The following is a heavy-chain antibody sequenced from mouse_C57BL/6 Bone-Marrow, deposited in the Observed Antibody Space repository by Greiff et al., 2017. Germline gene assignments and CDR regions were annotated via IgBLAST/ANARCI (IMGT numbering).Heavy chain of an antibody. CDR2: IDPENGDT. D-gene: IGHD4-1*01. CDR1: GFNIKDDY. J-gene: IGHJ2*01. Sequence: VQLQQSGAELVRPGASVKLSCTASGFNIKDDYMHWVKQRPEQGLEWIGWIDPENGDTEYASKFQGRATITADTSSNTAYLQLSSLPSEDTAVYYCTTLTSWGYYFDYWGQGTTVTVSS. CDR3: TTLTSWGYYFDY. V-gene: IGHV14-4*01.